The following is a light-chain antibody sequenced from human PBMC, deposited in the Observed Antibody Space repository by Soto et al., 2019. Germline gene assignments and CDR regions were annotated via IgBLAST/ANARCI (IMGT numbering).Light chain of an antibody. V-gene: IGLV2-8*01. J-gene: IGLJ2*01. CDR1: SSDVGGYNY. CDR2: EVS. CDR3: SSYAGSNNLGV. Sequence: SALTQPPSASGSPGQSVTISCTGTSSDVGGYNYVSWYQQHPGKAPKLMIYEVSKRPSGVPDRFSGSKSGNTASLTVSGLQAEDEAAYYCSSYAGSNNLGVFGGGTKLTVL.